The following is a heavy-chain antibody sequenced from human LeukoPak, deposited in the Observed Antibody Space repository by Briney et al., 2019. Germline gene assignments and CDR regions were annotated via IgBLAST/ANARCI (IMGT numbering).Heavy chain of an antibody. D-gene: IGHD5-18*01. CDR3: ARHVLYSYGPQWWFDP. Sequence: GESLKISCKGSGYSFTNYRISWVRHMPGRGLEWMGWIEASDSYTNYSPSFQGHVTISADKSSNTAYLQWSSLKASDTAIYYCARHVLYSYGPQWWFDPWGQGTLVTVSS. CDR2: IEASDSYT. V-gene: IGHV5-10-1*01. J-gene: IGHJ5*02. CDR1: GYSFTNYR.